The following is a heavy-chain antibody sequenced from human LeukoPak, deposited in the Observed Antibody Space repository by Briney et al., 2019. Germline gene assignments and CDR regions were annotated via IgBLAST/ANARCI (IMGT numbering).Heavy chain of an antibody. CDR2: ISGSGTNR. CDR3: ASLYSVP. V-gene: IGHV3-23*01. D-gene: IGHD3-10*02. Sequence: GGSLRLSCAASGFTFSSYAMTWVRPAPGKGLEWVSVISGSGTNRDYADSVKGRFTISRDNSKNTLFLQMNSLRAEDTAVYYCASLYSVPRGQGTLVTVSS. CDR1: GFTFSSYA. J-gene: IGHJ4*02.